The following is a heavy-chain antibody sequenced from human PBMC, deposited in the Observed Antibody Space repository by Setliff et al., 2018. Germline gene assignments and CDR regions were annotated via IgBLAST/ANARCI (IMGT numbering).Heavy chain of an antibody. CDR2: INSDGSTT. CDR1: GFTFSTYW. J-gene: IGHJ3*02. D-gene: IGHD3-3*01. CDR3: ARDKLRFLENWNGNDAFDI. Sequence: GGSLRLSCAASGFTFSTYWMHWVRQAPGKGLVWVSRINSDGSTTSYADSVKGRFTISRDNTKNTLYLQMNSLRAEDTAVYYCARDKLRFLENWNGNDAFDIWGQGTMVTVSS. V-gene: IGHV3-74*01.